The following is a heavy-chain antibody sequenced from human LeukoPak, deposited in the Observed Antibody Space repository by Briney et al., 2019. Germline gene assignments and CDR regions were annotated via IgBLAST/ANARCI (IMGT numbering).Heavy chain of an antibody. CDR1: GGTFSCYA. CDR2: IIPIFGTA. CDR3: ARYSSGWYYFDY. Sequence: SVKVPCKASGGTFSCYAISWVRQAPGQGLEWMGGIIPIFGTANYAQKFQGRVTITADKSTSTAYMELSSLRSEDTAVYYCARYSSGWYYFDYWGQGTLVTVSS. J-gene: IGHJ4*02. D-gene: IGHD6-19*01. V-gene: IGHV1-69*06.